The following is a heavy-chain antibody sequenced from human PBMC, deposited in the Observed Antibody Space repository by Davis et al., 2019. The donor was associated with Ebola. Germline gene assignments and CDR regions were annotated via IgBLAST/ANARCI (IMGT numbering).Heavy chain of an antibody. V-gene: IGHV4-59*11. J-gene: IGHJ3*02. CDR3: ARGFLWFGELAAFDI. Sequence: PSETLSLTCTVSGGSISSHYWSWIRQPPGKGLEWIGYIYYSGSTNYNPSLKSRVTISVDTSKNQFSLKLSPVTAADTAVYYCARGFLWFGELAAFDIWGQGTMVTVSS. D-gene: IGHD3-10*01. CDR1: GGSISSHY. CDR2: IYYSGST.